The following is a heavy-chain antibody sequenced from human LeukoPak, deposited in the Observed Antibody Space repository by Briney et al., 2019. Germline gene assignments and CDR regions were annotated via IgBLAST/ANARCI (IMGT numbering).Heavy chain of an antibody. V-gene: IGHV4-34*01. CDR1: GGSFSGYY. J-gene: IGHJ6*02. CDR2: INHSGST. Sequence: SETLSLTCAVYGGSFSGYYWSWIRQPPGKGLEWIGEINHSGSTNYNPSLKSRVTISIDTSKNQFSLKLSSVTAADTAVYYCARANYYDSHYYYYYGMDVWGQGTTVTVSS. D-gene: IGHD3-22*01. CDR3: ARANYYDSHYYYYYGMDV.